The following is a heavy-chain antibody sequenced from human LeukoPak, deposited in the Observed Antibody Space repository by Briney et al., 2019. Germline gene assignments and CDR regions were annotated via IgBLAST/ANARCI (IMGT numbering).Heavy chain of an antibody. CDR2: FDPEDGET. Sequence: ASVKVSCEVSGYTLTELSMHWVRQAPGKGLEWMGGFDPEDGETIYAQKFQGRVTMTEDTSTDTAYMELSSLRSEDTAVYYCATGPQGYCSSTSCYFNYWGQGTLVTVSS. CDR3: ATGPQGYCSSTSCYFNY. V-gene: IGHV1-24*01. J-gene: IGHJ4*02. D-gene: IGHD2-2*01. CDR1: GYTLTELS.